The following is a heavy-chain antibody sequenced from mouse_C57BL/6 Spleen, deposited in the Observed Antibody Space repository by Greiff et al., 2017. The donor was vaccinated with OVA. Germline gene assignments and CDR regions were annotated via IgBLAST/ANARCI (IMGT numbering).Heavy chain of an antibody. Sequence: EVMLVESGEGLVKPGGSLKLSCAASGFTFSSYAMSWVRQTPEKRLEWVAYISSGGDYIYYADTVKGRFTISRDNARNTLYLQMSSLKSEDTAMYYCTSYYGSSPYWDMDVWGTGTTVTVSS. J-gene: IGHJ1*03. CDR2: ISSGGDYI. CDR3: TSYYGSSPYWDMDV. CDR1: GFTFSSYA. D-gene: IGHD1-1*01. V-gene: IGHV5-9-1*02.